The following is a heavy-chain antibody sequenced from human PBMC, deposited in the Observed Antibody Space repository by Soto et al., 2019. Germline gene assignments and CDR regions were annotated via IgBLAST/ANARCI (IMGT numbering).Heavy chain of an antibody. CDR3: AVVVVITTWNY. CDR1: GFTFSSYA. D-gene: IGHD3-22*01. V-gene: IGHV3-23*01. Sequence: GGSLRLSCAASGFTFSSYAMSWVRQAPGKGPEWVSGISGSGGSTYYADSVKGRFTISRDNSKNTLYLQMNSLRAEDTAVYYCAVVVVITTWNYWGQGTLVTVSS. CDR2: ISGSGGST. J-gene: IGHJ4*02.